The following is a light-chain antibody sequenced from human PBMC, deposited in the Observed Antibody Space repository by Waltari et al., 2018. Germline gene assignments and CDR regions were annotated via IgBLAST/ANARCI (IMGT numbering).Light chain of an antibody. Sequence: DIVMTQSPPFLAVSLGERATINCTSSHSVFYSSAENHYIAWYQQKPGRPLKLLIYGASTREARVPERFSGSGSGTHFTLTIDSLQAEDVAVYYCQQYYSAPPNTFGRGTKL. CDR1: HSVFYSSAENHY. J-gene: IGKJ2*01. V-gene: IGKV4-1*01. CDR3: QQYYSAPPNT. CDR2: GAS.